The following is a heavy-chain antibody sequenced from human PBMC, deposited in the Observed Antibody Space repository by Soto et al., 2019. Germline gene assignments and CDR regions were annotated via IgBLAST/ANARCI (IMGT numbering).Heavy chain of an antibody. CDR2: ISYDGSNK. D-gene: IGHD2-8*02. Sequence: GGSLRLSCAASGFTFSSYGMHWVRQAPGKGLEWVAVISYDGSNKYYADSVKGRFTISRDNSKNTLYLQMNSLRAEDTAVYYCAKVVSQKPFDAFDIWGQGTMVTVSS. CDR1: GFTFSSYG. V-gene: IGHV3-30*18. CDR3: AKVVSQKPFDAFDI. J-gene: IGHJ3*02.